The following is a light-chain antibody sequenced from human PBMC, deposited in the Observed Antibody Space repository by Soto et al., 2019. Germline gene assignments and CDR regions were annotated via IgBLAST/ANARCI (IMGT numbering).Light chain of an antibody. CDR2: EVT. J-gene: IGLJ3*02. CDR1: SSDVGAYNY. V-gene: IGLV2-8*01. CDR3: SSYAGSNNPWV. Sequence: QSALTQPPSASGSPGQSVTISCTGTSSDVGAYNYVCWYQQHPGKAPKLIISEVTKRPSGVPDRFSGSKSGNTASLTVTELQAEDEADYYCSSYAGSNNPWVFGGGTKLTVL.